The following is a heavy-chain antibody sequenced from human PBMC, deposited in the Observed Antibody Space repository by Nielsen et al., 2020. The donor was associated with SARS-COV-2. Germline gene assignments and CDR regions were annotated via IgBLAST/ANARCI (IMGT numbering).Heavy chain of an antibody. CDR2: ISGSGGST. CDR3: AKDVEQTTPFDY. J-gene: IGHJ4*02. Sequence: GESLKISRAASGFTFGSYAMSWVRQAPGKGLEWVSAISGSGGSTYYADSVKGRFTISRDNSKNTLYLQMNSLRAEDTAVYYCAKDVEQTTPFDYWGQGTLVTVSS. CDR1: GFTFGSYA. D-gene: IGHD1-1*01. V-gene: IGHV3-23*01.